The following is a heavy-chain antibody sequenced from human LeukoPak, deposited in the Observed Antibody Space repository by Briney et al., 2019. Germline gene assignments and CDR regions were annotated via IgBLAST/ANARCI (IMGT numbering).Heavy chain of an antibody. CDR1: GGSVSNSLYY. J-gene: IGHJ4*02. CDR3: ARGRWTDVARGSYYFDY. D-gene: IGHD3-10*01. Sequence: SETLSLTCTVSGGSVSNSLYYWSWIRQPPGKGLERIGYIYYSGSTSYNPSLKSRVTISIDTSKSLFSLKLNSVTAADTAVYYCARGRWTDVARGSYYFDYWGQGTLVSVSS. V-gene: IGHV4-61*01. CDR2: IYYSGST.